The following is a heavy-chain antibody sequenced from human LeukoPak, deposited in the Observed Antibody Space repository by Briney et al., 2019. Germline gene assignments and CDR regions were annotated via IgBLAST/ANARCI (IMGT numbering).Heavy chain of an antibody. V-gene: IGHV1-69*04. Sequence: SVKVSCKASGGTFSSYAISWVRQAPGQGLEWMGRIIPILGIANYAQKFQGRVTITADKSTSTAYMELSSLRSEDTAVYYCARKSSGWYNYFDYWGQGTLVTVSS. CDR3: ARKSSGWYNYFDY. CDR1: GGTFSSYA. CDR2: IIPILGIA. J-gene: IGHJ4*02. D-gene: IGHD6-19*01.